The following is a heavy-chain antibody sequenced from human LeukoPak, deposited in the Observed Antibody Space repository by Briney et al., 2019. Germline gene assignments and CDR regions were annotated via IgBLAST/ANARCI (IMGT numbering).Heavy chain of an antibody. D-gene: IGHD6-13*01. CDR1: GYSFTNCG. J-gene: IGHJ4*02. CDR3: ARDERSAAAGSAYYLDS. V-gene: IGHV1-18*01. CDR2: ISGFNGNA. Sequence: ASVKVSCKASGYSFTNCGIRWVRQAPGQGVEWMGWISGFNGNANFAPKLQDRVTLTTDASTSTAYMELRSLRSDDTAVYYRARDERSAAAGSAYYLDSWGQGTLVTVSS.